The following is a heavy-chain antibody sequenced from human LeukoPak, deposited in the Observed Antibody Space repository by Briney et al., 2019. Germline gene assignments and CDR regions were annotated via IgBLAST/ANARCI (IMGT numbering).Heavy chain of an antibody. CDR1: GGSISSYY. CDR2: IYYSGST. J-gene: IGHJ4*02. Sequence: SETLSLTCTVSGGSISSYYWSWIRQPPGKGLEWIGYIYYSGSTYYNPPLKSRVTISVETSKNQFSLKLSSVTAADTAVYYCARDGRFPPEVLPRYFDYWGQGTLVTVSS. CDR3: ARDGRFPPEVLPRYFDY. V-gene: IGHV4-59*12. D-gene: IGHD1-26*01.